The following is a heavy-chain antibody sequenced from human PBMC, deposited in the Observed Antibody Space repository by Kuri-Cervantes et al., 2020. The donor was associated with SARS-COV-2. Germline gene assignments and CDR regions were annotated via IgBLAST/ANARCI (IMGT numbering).Heavy chain of an antibody. Sequence: GESLKISCAASGFTFSFYATTWVRQAPGKGLEWVSAISGSAGSSYYADSVKGRFTISRDNSKNTLYLQMNSLRAEDTAVYHCAREPRAGTPVERLDHWGQGTLVTVSS. CDR2: ISGSAGSS. CDR1: GFTFSFYA. CDR3: AREPRAGTPVERLDH. V-gene: IGHV3-23*01. J-gene: IGHJ4*02. D-gene: IGHD6-19*01.